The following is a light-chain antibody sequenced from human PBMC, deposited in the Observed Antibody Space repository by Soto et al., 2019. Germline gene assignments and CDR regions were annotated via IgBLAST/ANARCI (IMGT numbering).Light chain of an antibody. CDR3: AAWDDSLNGVV. J-gene: IGLJ2*01. CDR1: NSNIGSNT. Sequence: QSVLTQPPSASATPGQRVTISCSGSNSNIGSNTVTWYQQLPGTAPKLLIYTTSQRPSGVPDRFSGSKSGTSASLAVSGLQSEDEADYYCAAWDDSLNGVVFGGGTKVTVL. V-gene: IGLV1-44*01. CDR2: TTS.